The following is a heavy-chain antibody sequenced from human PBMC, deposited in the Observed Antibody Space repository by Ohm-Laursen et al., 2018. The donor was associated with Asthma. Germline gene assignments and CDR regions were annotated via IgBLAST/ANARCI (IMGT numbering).Heavy chain of an antibody. CDR1: GFSFSSHW. Sequence: LRLSCAASGFSFSSHWMNWGRQAPGKGLEWVANINQDGSVKYYVDSVKGRFTISRDSAENAIYLQMNNLRAEDTAVYYCARGTSGPWVNYAMDVWGQGTSVTVSS. D-gene: IGHD2-2*01. CDR2: INQDGSVK. J-gene: IGHJ6*02. CDR3: ARGTSGPWVNYAMDV. V-gene: IGHV3-7*01.